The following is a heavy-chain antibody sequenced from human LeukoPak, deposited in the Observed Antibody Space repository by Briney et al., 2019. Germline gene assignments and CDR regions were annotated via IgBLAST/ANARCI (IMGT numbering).Heavy chain of an antibody. D-gene: IGHD1-26*01. V-gene: IGHV4-39*01. CDR2: IYYSGST. CDR3: ARHPAKSGSYLLFDY. J-gene: IGHJ4*02. Sequence: SETLSLTCTVSGGSISSSSYYWGWIRQPPGKGLEWIGSIYYSGSTYYNPSLKSRVTISVDTSKNQFSLKLSSVTAADTAVYYCARHPAKSGSYLLFDYWGQGTLVTVSS. CDR1: GGSISSSSYY.